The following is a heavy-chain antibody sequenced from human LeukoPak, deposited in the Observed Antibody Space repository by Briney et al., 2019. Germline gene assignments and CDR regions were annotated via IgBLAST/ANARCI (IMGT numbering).Heavy chain of an antibody. CDR3: ATPGGYNGYGMDV. V-gene: IGHV1-24*01. D-gene: IGHD1-1*01. CDR2: FDPEDGET. J-gene: IGHJ6*02. CDR1: GYTLTELS. Sequence: ASVTVSCTVSGYTLTELSMHWVRQAPGKGLEWMGGFDPEDGETIYAQKFQGRVTMTEDTSTDTAYMELSSLRSEDTAVYYCATPGGYNGYGMDVWGQGTTVTVSS.